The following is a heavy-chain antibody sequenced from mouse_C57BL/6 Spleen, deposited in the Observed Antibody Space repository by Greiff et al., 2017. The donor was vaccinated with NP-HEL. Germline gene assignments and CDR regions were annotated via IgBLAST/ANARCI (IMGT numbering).Heavy chain of an antibody. Sequence: EVQGVESGEGLVKPGGSLKLSCAASGFTFSSYAMSWVRQTPEKRLEWVAYISSGGDYIYYADTVKGRFTISRDNARNTLYLQMSSLKSEDTAMYYWKRGKTTVVATDWDFDVWGTGTTVTVSS. CDR2: ISSGGDYI. CDR1: GFTFSSYA. D-gene: IGHD1-1*01. CDR3: KRGKTTVVATDWDFDV. J-gene: IGHJ1*03. V-gene: IGHV5-9-1*02.